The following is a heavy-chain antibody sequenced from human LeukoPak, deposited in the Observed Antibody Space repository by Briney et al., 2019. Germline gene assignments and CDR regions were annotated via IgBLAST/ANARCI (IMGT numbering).Heavy chain of an antibody. CDR1: GFTFSSYG. CDR3: ARQPEGYDSSGYYLY. CDR2: IWYDRSNK. D-gene: IGHD3-22*01. V-gene: IGHV3-33*01. J-gene: IGHJ4*02. Sequence: GGSLRLSCAASGFTFSSYGMHWVRQAPGKGLEWVAVIWYDRSNKYYADSVKGRFTISRDNSKNTLYLQMNSLRAEDTAVYYCARQPEGYDSSGYYLYWGQGTLVTVSS.